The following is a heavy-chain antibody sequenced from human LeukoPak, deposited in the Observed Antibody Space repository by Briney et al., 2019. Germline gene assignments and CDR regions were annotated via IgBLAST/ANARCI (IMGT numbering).Heavy chain of an antibody. CDR3: ARRQLRLGMDV. Sequence: KPSETLFLTCIVSGGSISRNSDYWDWIRQPPGKGLEWIGSIYFSGSTYYNPSLKSRITMSVDTSKSQFSLKLNSVTAADTAVYYCARRQLRLGMDVWGLGTTVTVSS. V-gene: IGHV4-39*01. J-gene: IGHJ6*02. CDR1: GGSISRNSDY. D-gene: IGHD3-3*01. CDR2: IYFSGST.